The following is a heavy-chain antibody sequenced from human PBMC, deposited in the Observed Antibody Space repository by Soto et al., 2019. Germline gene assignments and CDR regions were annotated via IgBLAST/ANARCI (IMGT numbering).Heavy chain of an antibody. CDR2: ISSYNGNT. D-gene: IGHD6-6*01. J-gene: IGHJ4*02. CDR1: GYTFTSYG. Sequence: ASVKVSCKASGYTFTSYGINWVRQAPGQGLEWMGWISSYNGNTNYAQKVQGRVTMTRDTSTSTAYMELSSLRSDDTAVYYCARQERYSSWRSPDYWGQGTLVTVSS. V-gene: IGHV1-18*01. CDR3: ARQERYSSWRSPDY.